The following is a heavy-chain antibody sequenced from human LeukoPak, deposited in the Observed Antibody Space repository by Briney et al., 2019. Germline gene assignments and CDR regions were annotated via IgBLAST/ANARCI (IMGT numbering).Heavy chain of an antibody. J-gene: IGHJ4*02. CDR2: IREDGSEK. Sequence: GGSLRLSCAASGFTFSSSWMTWVRQAPGKGLEWVASIREDGSEKTSVDSVKGRFTISGDNAKNSLYPQMNSLRVDDTAVYYCARDQHFRVYDSSIYYPYWGQGTLVTVSS. CDR3: ARDQHFRVYDSSIYYPY. D-gene: IGHD3-22*01. CDR1: GFTFSSSW. V-gene: IGHV3-7*01.